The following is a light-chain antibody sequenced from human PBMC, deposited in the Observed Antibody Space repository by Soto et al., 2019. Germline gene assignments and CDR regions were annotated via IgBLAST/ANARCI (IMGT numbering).Light chain of an antibody. CDR2: EVS. Sequence: QSVLTQPPSASGSFGQSVTISCTGTSSDVGGYNYVSWYQQYPGKAPNLMIYEVSERPSGVPDRFSGSKSGNTASLTVSGLQDDDEDDYYCSSYSSTNDHYVFGTGTKLTVL. CDR1: SSDVGGYNY. CDR3: SSYSSTNDHYV. J-gene: IGLJ1*01. V-gene: IGLV2-8*01.